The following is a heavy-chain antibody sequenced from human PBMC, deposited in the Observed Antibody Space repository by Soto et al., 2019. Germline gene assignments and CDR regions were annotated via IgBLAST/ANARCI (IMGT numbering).Heavy chain of an antibody. CDR3: ARVGPWVPYYYDSSPYTFESWFDP. J-gene: IGHJ5*02. V-gene: IGHV4-38-2*01. CDR2: IYKRGTT. D-gene: IGHD3-22*01. Sequence: PGETLSLTCAVSGFSISSGYYWCWLRHPAGKGVEWTGSIYKRGTTYSNPSTNSPVTLSIDMTNTHVSLILNSVTAADTAVYYCARVGPWVPYYYDSSPYTFESWFDPWGQGTLVTVSS. CDR1: GFSISSGYY.